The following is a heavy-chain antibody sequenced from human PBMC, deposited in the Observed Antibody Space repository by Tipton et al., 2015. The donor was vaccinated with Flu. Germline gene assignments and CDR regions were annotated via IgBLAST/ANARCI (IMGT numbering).Heavy chain of an antibody. CDR2: IYNSQYT. CDR3: ARADYRIGTDYYRGMDV. J-gene: IGHJ6*02. Sequence: GLVKPSETLSLTCTVSGGSIGSYYWNWIRQPPGKGLEWIGYIYNSQYTKYNPSLKSRVTISVDTSKNQFSLKLSSVTPDDSATYYCARADYRIGTDYYRGMDVWGQGTTVTVSS. D-gene: IGHD6-19*01. V-gene: IGHV4-4*09. CDR1: GGSIGSYY.